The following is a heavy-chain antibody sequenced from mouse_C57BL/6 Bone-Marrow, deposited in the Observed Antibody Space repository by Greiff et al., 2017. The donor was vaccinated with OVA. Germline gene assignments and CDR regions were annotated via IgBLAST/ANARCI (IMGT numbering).Heavy chain of an antibody. D-gene: IGHD2-2*01. CDR1: GFTFTDYY. Sequence: EVQLVESGGGLVQPGGSLSLSCAASGFTFTDYYMSWVRQPPGRALEWLGFIRNKANGYTTEYSASVKGRFTISRDNSQSILYLQMNALRAEDSATYYCARSLLYGYDGERLYWYFDVWGTGTTVTVSS. CDR3: ARSLLYGYDGERLYWYFDV. J-gene: IGHJ1*03. CDR2: IRNKANGYTT. V-gene: IGHV7-3*01.